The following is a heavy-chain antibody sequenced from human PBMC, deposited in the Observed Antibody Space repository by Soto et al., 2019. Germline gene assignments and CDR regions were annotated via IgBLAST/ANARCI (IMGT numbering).Heavy chain of an antibody. J-gene: IGHJ6*02. Sequence: SVKVSCKASGGTFSSYAISWVRQAPGQGLEWMGGIIPIFGTANYAQKFQGRVTITADESTSTAYMELSSLRSEDTAVYYCARDQRIVGTTGYYYGMDIWGQGTTVTVSS. V-gene: IGHV1-69*13. CDR3: ARDQRIVGTTGYYYGMDI. CDR1: GGTFSSYA. D-gene: IGHD1-26*01. CDR2: IIPIFGTA.